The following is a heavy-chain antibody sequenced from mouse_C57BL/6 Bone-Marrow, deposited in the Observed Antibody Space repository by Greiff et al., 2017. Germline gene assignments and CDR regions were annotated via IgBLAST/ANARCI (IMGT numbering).Heavy chain of an antibody. D-gene: IGHD2-5*01. Sequence: VQLQQSGAELVKPGASVKMSCKASGYTFTSYWITWVKQRPGQGLEWIGDIYPGSGSTNYNEKFKSKATLTVDTSSSTAYMQLSSLTSEDSAVYYCAREGAYYSNIDDWGQGTTLTGSS. CDR3: AREGAYYSNIDD. J-gene: IGHJ2*01. CDR1: GYTFTSYW. CDR2: IYPGSGST. V-gene: IGHV1-55*01.